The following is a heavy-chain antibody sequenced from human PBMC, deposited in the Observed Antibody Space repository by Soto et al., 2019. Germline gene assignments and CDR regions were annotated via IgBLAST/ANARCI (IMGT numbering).Heavy chain of an antibody. J-gene: IGHJ6*02. Sequence: PSETLSLTCTVSGGSISSGGYYWSWIRQHPGKDLEWIGYIYYSGSTYYNPSLKSRVTISVDTSKNQFSLKLSSVTAADTAVYYCASLGYSGYPDGSYYYGMDVWGQGTTVTVSS. V-gene: IGHV4-31*03. CDR1: GGSISSGGYY. D-gene: IGHD5-12*01. CDR2: IYYSGST. CDR3: ASLGYSGYPDGSYYYGMDV.